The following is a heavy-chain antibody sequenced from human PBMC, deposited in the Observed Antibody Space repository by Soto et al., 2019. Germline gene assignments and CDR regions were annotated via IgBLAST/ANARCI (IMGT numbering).Heavy chain of an antibody. Sequence: XPVKVSCKASGYRFSSLDINWVRQTAGQGLEWMGWMQPSTGRTGYAQKFQGRVTMTRDTSINTAYMELTTLTSDDTAFYYCARGVSAGVDYWGQGTLVTVSS. CDR1: GYRFSSLD. CDR3: ARGVSAGVDY. CDR2: MQPSTGRT. J-gene: IGHJ4*02. V-gene: IGHV1-8*01. D-gene: IGHD1-26*01.